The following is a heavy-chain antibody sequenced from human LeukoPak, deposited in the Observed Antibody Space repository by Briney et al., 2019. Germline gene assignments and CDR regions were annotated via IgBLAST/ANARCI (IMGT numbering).Heavy chain of an antibody. CDR1: GGTFSSYT. CDR3: ARTTVTTYGWFDP. CDR2: IIPIPGIA. D-gene: IGHD4-11*01. Sequence: SVKVSCKASGGTFSSYTISWVRQAPGQGLEWMGRIIPIPGIANYAQKFQGRVTITADKSTSTVYMELSSLRSEDTAVYYCARTTVTTYGWFDPWGQGTLVTVSS. J-gene: IGHJ5*02. V-gene: IGHV1-69*02.